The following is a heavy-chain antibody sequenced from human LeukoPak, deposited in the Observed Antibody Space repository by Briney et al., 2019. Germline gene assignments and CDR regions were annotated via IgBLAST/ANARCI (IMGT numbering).Heavy chain of an antibody. V-gene: IGHV1-2*02. CDR3: ARVPGDYYDSSGYYYFDY. CDR2: INPNSGGT. Sequence: ASVKVSCKASGYTFTGYYMHWVRQAPGQGLEWMGWINPNSGGTNYAQKFQGRVTMTGDTSISTAYMELSRLRSDDTAVYYCARVPGDYYDSSGYYYFDYWGQGTLVTVSS. J-gene: IGHJ4*02. CDR1: GYTFTGYY. D-gene: IGHD3-22*01.